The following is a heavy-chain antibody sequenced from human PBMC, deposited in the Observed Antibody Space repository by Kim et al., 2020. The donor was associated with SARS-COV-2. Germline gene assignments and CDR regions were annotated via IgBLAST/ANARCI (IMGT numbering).Heavy chain of an antibody. Sequence: ASVKVSCKASGYTFTSYGISWVRQAPGQGLEWMGWISAYNGNTNYAQKLQGRVTMTTDTSTSTAYMELRSLRSDDTAVYYCASCRFGELLTSYYYYGMDVWGQGTTVTVSS. J-gene: IGHJ6*02. CDR3: ASCRFGELLTSYYYYGMDV. CDR1: GYTFTSYG. D-gene: IGHD3-10*01. CDR2: ISAYNGNT. V-gene: IGHV1-18*01.